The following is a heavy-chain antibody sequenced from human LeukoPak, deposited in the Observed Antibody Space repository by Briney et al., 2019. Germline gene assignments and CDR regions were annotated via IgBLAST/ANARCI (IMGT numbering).Heavy chain of an antibody. Sequence: ASVKVSCKASGGTFSSYAISWVRQAPGQGLEWMGWISAYNGNTNYAQKLQGRVTMTTDTSTSTAYMELRSLRSDDTAVYYCVSGFYYFDYWGQGTLVTVSS. CDR3: VSGFYYFDY. D-gene: IGHD6-25*01. CDR1: GGTFSSYA. V-gene: IGHV1-18*01. J-gene: IGHJ4*02. CDR2: ISAYNGNT.